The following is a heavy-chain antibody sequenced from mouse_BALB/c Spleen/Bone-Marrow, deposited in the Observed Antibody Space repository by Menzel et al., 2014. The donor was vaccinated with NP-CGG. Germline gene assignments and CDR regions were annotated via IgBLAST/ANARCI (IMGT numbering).Heavy chain of an antibody. CDR3: TRSLYGNYVMDF. J-gene: IGHJ4*01. Sequence: VQLQQSGAELVRPGASVALSCKASGYTFTDYEMHWVKQTPVPGLEWIGAIDPETGGTAYNQKFKGKATLTADKSSSTAYMELRSLTSEDSAVYYCTRSLYGNYVMDFWGQGTSVTVSS. D-gene: IGHD2-1*01. CDR2: IDPETGGT. V-gene: IGHV1-15*01. CDR1: GYTFTDYE.